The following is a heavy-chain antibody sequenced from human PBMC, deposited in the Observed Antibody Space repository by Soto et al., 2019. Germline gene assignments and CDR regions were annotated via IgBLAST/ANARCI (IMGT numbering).Heavy chain of an antibody. CDR2: INAGNGNT. CDR1: GYTFTSYA. CDR3: ATTIFGVVIIDYYYYGMEV. V-gene: IGHV1-3*01. J-gene: IGHJ6*04. D-gene: IGHD3-3*01. Sequence: ASVKISCKASGYTFTSYAMHWVRQAPGQRLEWMGWINAGNGNTKYSQKFQGRVTITRDTSASTAYMELSSLRSEDTAVYYCATTIFGVVIIDYYYYGMEVWGEGTKVTVSS.